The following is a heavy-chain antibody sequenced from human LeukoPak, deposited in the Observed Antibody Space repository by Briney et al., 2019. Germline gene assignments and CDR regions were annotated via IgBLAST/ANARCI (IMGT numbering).Heavy chain of an antibody. CDR2: ISHRENNQ. CDR3: AKERTPYDYGAEFEY. V-gene: IGHV3-30*18. J-gene: IGHJ4*02. CDR1: GFTFSKYA. Sequence: PGGSLKLSCAASGFTFSKYAIHWVRQAPGKGLEWVALISHRENNQNYADSVKGRFTTSRDTSKSMVYLQLNNLRIEDTAVYYCAKERTPYDYGAEFEYWGQGTLVTVSS. D-gene: IGHD3-16*01.